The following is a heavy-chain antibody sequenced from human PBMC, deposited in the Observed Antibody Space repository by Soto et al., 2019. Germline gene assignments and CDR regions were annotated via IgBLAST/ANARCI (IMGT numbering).Heavy chain of an antibody. J-gene: IGHJ6*02. CDR2: INVGNDYT. D-gene: IGHD1-26*01. CDR3: ASGNYYLRHNPEYGMDV. V-gene: IGHV1-3*01. Sequence: QVQLVQSGAEVKKPGASVKVSCKASGYTFTSYAMHWVRQAPGQRLEWMGWINVGNDYTEHSQKFQGRVTITRDTSASTAYMELSSLRSEDTAVYYCASGNYYLRHNPEYGMDVCGQGTTVTVSS. CDR1: GYTFTSYA.